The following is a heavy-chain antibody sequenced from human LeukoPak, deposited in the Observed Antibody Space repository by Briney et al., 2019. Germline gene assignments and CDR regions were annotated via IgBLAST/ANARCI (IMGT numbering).Heavy chain of an antibody. Sequence: PSETLSLTCTVSGGSISSSSYYWGWIRQPPGKGLEWIGSIYYSGSTYYNPSLKSRVTISVDTSKNQFSLKLSSVTAADTAVYYCARGRGYSSSWYFWHWGQGTLVNVSS. D-gene: IGHD6-13*01. CDR2: IYYSGST. CDR3: ARGRGYSSSWYFWH. CDR1: GGSISSSSYY. V-gene: IGHV4-39*01. J-gene: IGHJ4*02.